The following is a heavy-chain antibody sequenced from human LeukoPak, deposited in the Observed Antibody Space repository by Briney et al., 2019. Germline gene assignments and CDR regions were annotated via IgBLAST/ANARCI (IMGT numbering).Heavy chain of an antibody. V-gene: IGHV3-23*01. D-gene: IGHD3-9*01. CDR3: AKRNYDILTAAYYFDY. CDR1: GFTFSSYA. CDR2: ISGSGGST. Sequence: GGSLRLSCAASGFTFSSYAMSWVRQAPGKGLEWVSAISGSGGSTYYADSVKGRFTISRDNSKNTLYLRMNSLRAEDTAVYYCAKRNYDILTAAYYFDYWGQGTLVTVSS. J-gene: IGHJ4*02.